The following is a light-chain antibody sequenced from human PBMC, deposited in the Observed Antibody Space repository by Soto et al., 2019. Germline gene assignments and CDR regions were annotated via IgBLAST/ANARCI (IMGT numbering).Light chain of an antibody. Sequence: EIVLTQSPATLSLSPGERATLSCRASQSVRTFLAWYQQQPGQAPRLLIYDASKRATGIPDRFSGSGSGTDFTLAISSLEPEDFAVYYCQQRSTWPPALSVGGGTKVEI. CDR2: DAS. V-gene: IGKV3-11*01. CDR3: QQRSTWPPALS. CDR1: QSVRTF. J-gene: IGKJ4*01.